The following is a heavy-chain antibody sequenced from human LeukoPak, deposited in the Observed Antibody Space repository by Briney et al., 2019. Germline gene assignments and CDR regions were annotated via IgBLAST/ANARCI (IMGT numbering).Heavy chain of an antibody. CDR2: ISSSSSTI. J-gene: IGHJ5*02. V-gene: IGHV3-48*01. Sequence: PAGRSLRLSCAASGSTFSSYSMNWVRQAPGKGLEWVSYISSSSSTIYYADSVKGRFTISRDNAKNSLYLQMNSLRAEDTAVYYCARDKPPLLMVYAYLGEFDPWGQGTLVTVSS. CDR1: GSTFSSYS. D-gene: IGHD2-8*01. CDR3: ARDKPPLLMVYAYLGEFDP.